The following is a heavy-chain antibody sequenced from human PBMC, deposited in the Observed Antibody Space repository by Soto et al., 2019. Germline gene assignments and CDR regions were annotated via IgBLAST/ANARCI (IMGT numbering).Heavy chain of an antibody. CDR2: ISAYNGNT. CDR1: GYTFTSYG. J-gene: IGHJ4*02. CDR3: ARDGGPVTTNLYYFDY. Sequence: ASVKVSCKASGYTFTSYGISWVRQAPGQRLEWMGWISAYNGNTNYAQKLQGRVAMTTDTSTSTAYMELRSLRSDDTAVYYCARDGGPVTTNLYYFDYWGQGTLVTVSS. D-gene: IGHD4-17*01. V-gene: IGHV1-18*04.